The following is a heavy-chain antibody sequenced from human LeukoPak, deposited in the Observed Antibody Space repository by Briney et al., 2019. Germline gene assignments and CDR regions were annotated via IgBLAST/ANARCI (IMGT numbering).Heavy chain of an antibody. J-gene: IGHJ6*02. CDR1: GYTFTSYY. D-gene: IGHD3-3*01. CDR2: INPSGCST. CDR3: ARTRITIFGVVNYYYYGMDV. Sequence: ASVKVSCKASGYTFTSYYMHWVRQAPGQGLEWMGIINPSGCSTSYAQKFQGRVTMTRDTSTSTVYMELSSLRSEDTAVYYCARTRITIFGVVNYYYYGMDVWGQGTTVTVSS. V-gene: IGHV1-46*01.